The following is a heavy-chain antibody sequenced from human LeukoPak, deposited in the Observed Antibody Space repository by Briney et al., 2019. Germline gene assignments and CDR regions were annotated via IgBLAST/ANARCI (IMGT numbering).Heavy chain of an antibody. CDR2: ISSSGSTI. D-gene: IGHD1-26*01. Sequence: PGGSLRLSCAASGFTVSSNYMSWVRQAPGKGLEWVSYISSSGSTIYYADSVKGRFTISRDNAKNSLYLQMNSLRAEDTAVYYCARDLAVGDSDYWGQGTLVTVSS. CDR3: ARDLAVGDSDY. J-gene: IGHJ4*02. V-gene: IGHV3-48*03. CDR1: GFTVSSNY.